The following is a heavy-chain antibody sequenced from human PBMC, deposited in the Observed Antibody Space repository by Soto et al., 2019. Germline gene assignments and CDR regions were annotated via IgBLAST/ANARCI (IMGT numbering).Heavy chain of an antibody. CDR1: GGSISSGGYY. D-gene: IGHD6-6*01. J-gene: IGHJ6*02. V-gene: IGHV4-31*03. CDR3: ARDRQYSSSRRGMDV. CDR2: IYYSGST. Sequence: QVQLQESGPGLVKPSQTLSLTCTVSGGSISSGGYYWSWIRQHPGKGLEWIGYIYYSGSTYYNPSFKSRVTRSVDTSKNQFSLKLSSVTAADTAVYYCARDRQYSSSRRGMDVWGQGTTVTVSS.